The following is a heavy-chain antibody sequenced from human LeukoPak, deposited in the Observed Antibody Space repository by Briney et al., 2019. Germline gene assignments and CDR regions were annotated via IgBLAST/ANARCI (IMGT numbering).Heavy chain of an antibody. CDR3: ARDPPSGSGSYYDY. D-gene: IGHD3-10*01. V-gene: IGHV3-48*01. Sequence: PGGSLRLSCAASGFTFSSYSMNWVRQAPGKGLEWVSYISSSSSTIYYADSVKGRFTISRDNAKNSLYLQMNSLRAEDTAVYYCARDPPSGSGSYYDYWGQGTLVTVSS. CDR1: GFTFSSYS. CDR2: ISSSSSTI. J-gene: IGHJ4*02.